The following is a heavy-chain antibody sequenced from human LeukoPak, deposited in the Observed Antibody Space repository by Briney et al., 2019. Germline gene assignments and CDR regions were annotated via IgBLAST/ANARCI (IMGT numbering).Heavy chain of an antibody. J-gene: IGHJ6*02. V-gene: IGHV4-59*02. D-gene: IGHD4-11*01. CDR3: ARDGSNWSNDYYHGVDV. Sequence: PAETLSLTCTVWGDSVTTYDGSWRRQPRGKGGEGLGYVYYSGSATYTPSLKSRVTIPVDTSKTQLSLRLSSVTAADTAVYYCARDGSNWSNDYYHGVDVWGQGTTVTVSS. CDR2: VYYSGSA. CDR1: GDSVTTYD.